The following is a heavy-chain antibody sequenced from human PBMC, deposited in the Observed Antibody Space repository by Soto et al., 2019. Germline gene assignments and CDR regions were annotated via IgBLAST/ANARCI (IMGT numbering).Heavy chain of an antibody. Sequence: GGSLRLSCAASGFTFSSYAMHWVRQAPGKGLEWVAVISYDGSNKYYADSVKGRFTISRDNSKNTLYLQMNSLRAEDTAVYYCALKDSSSLGYYYGMDVWGQGTTVTVSS. V-gene: IGHV3-30-3*01. J-gene: IGHJ6*02. D-gene: IGHD6-13*01. CDR3: ALKDSSSLGYYYGMDV. CDR2: ISYDGSNK. CDR1: GFTFSSYA.